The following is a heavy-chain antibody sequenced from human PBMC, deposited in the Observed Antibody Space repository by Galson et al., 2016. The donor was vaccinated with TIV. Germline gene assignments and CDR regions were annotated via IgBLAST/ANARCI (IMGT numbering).Heavy chain of an antibody. D-gene: IGHD3-9*01. CDR1: GYTFTSYG. Sequence: SVKVSCKASGYTFTSYGISWVRQAPGQGLEWLGWISAYNGNTNYAQKLQGRVTMNTDTSTSTAYMALRSLRSDDKAVYFCARDRRDILTGCLLDYWGQGTLVTVSS. J-gene: IGHJ4*02. V-gene: IGHV1-18*04. CDR3: ARDRRDILTGCLLDY. CDR2: ISAYNGNT.